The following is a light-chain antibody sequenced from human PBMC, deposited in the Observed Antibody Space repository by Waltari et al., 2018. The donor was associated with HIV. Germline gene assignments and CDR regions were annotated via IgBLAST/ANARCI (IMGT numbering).Light chain of an antibody. V-gene: IGKV1-39*01. CDR3: QQSYSTPRT. Sequence: DIQMTQSPSSLYASVGDRVTITCRASQNITSYLNWYQQKPGKAPKLLIYATSTLQSGVPSRFSASGSGTDFTLTISSLQPEDFATYYCQQSYSTPRTFGQGTKVEIK. CDR1: QNITSY. CDR2: ATS. J-gene: IGKJ1*01.